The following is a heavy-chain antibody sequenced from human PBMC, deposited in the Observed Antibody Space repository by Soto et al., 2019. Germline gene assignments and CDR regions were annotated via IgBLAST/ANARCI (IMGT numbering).Heavy chain of an antibody. Sequence: EAQLLESGGGVVQRGGSLRLSCAASGFIFSNYAMTWVRQAPGKGLEWVSRISGRGGSTYYADSVQGRLTMSRENSKNTLYLQMNRLSAEDTAIYYLARRAGGAVVWYYDLWGRGTLVTV. V-gene: IGHV3-23*01. J-gene: IGHJ2*01. D-gene: IGHD2-21*01. CDR3: ARRAGGAVVWYYDL. CDR2: ISGRGGST. CDR1: GFIFSNYA.